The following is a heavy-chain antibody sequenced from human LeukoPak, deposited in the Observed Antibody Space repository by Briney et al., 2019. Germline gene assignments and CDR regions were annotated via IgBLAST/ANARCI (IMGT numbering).Heavy chain of an antibody. CDR3: ARGRRDYFYGSQNYFWT. CDR1: GFTFSSYS. D-gene: IGHD3-10*01. CDR2: VNHGGST. V-gene: IGHV4-34*01. Sequence: GSLRLSCAASGFTFSSYSMNWVRQPPGKGLEWIGEVNHGGSTNYNPSLKSRVTTSVDTSKNQFSLKLTSVTAADSAVYFCARGRRDYFYGSQNYFWTWGQGTLVTVSS. J-gene: IGHJ5*02.